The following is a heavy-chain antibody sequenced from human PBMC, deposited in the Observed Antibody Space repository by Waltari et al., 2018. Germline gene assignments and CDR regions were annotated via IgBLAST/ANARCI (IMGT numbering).Heavy chain of an antibody. J-gene: IGHJ4*02. CDR1: GFRFGDYW. D-gene: IGHD5-12*01. CDR3: ARKAGSGYPYGPFYYDN. V-gene: IGHV3-74*01. CDR2: INFDGGYI. Sequence: EVHLAESGGGVVQPGGYLSLSCTGSGFRFGDYWMHWARQAPGKGLEWVSRINFDGGYISYGDSVKGRFTISRDNAKNTVFLQLNSLRADDTAVYFCARKAGSGYPYGPFYYDNWGQGTLVTVSS.